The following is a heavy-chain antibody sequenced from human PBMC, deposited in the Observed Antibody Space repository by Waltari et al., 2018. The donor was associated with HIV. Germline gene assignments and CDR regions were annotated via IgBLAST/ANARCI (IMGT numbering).Heavy chain of an antibody. Sequence: EVQLVESGGGLVQPGGSLRLSCVASGFTFRSFWMHWVRRAPGKGLVWGSRINTDGSGTDYAGAVKGRFTISRDNAKNTLYLQMNTLRADDMAVYYCVRGSSSWIGVDHWGQGTLVTVSS. J-gene: IGHJ4*02. V-gene: IGHV3-74*01. CDR2: INTDGSGT. CDR1: GFTFRSFW. CDR3: VRGSSSWIGVDH. D-gene: IGHD3-10*01.